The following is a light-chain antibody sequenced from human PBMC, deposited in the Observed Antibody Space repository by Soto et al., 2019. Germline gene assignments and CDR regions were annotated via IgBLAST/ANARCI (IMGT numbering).Light chain of an antibody. Sequence: DIQMTQSPPSLSASVGDRVTITCRASQSISNSLNWYQQKPGKAPKVMIYAVSSLQSGVPSRFSGSGSGTDFTLTISGLQHEDFATYYCQQSKTTPYTFGQGTKLEIK. CDR1: QSISNS. CDR2: AVS. J-gene: IGKJ2*01. V-gene: IGKV1-39*01. CDR3: QQSKTTPYT.